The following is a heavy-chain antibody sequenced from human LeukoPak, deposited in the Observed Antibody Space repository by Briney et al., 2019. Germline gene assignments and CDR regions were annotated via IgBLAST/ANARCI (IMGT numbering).Heavy chain of an antibody. Sequence: GGSLRLSCAASGFTLSGSAIHWVRQASGKGLEWVGRIRSKFNGYATIYAASVKGRFTISRDDSKNTAYLQMNSLKTEDTAVYYCSRHDSVTPIFDLDVWGQGTTVTVSS. D-gene: IGHD5/OR15-5a*01. V-gene: IGHV3-73*01. CDR1: GFTLSGSA. CDR2: IRSKFNGYAT. J-gene: IGHJ6*02. CDR3: SRHDSVTPIFDLDV.